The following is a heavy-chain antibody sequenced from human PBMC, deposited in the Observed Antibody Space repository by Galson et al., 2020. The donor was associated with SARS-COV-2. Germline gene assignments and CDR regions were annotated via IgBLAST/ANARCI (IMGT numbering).Heavy chain of an antibody. CDR3: ATSTPFYYDSSGPNWFDP. Sequence: ASVKVSCKVSGYTLTELSMHWVRQAPGKGLEWMGGFDPDDGETIHAQKFQGRVTMTEDTSTDTAYMELSSLRSEDTAVYYCATSTPFYYDSSGPNWFDPWGQGTLVTVSS. J-gene: IGHJ5*02. CDR1: GYTLTELS. V-gene: IGHV1-24*01. D-gene: IGHD3-22*01. CDR2: FDPDDGET.